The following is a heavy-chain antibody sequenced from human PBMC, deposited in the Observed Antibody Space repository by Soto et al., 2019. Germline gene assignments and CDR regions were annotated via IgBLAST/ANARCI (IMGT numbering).Heavy chain of an antibody. CDR2: ISYDGGSK. D-gene: IGHD1-26*01. V-gene: IGHV3-30*18. CDR1: GFIFSRYG. Sequence: GGSLRLSXTASGFIFSRYGMYWVRQAPGKGLEWVAAISYDGGSKYYADSVKGRFTISRDTSKNTLYLQMNSLRAEDTAMYYCAKGSYSGIYSDFDYWSQGTLVTVSS. J-gene: IGHJ4*02. CDR3: AKGSYSGIYSDFDY.